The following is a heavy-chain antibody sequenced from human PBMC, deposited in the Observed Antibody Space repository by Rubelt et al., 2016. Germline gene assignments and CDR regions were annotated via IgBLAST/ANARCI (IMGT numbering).Heavy chain of an antibody. CDR1: GGSISSYY. CDR2: IYYSGST. CDR3: ARWLTGRFDP. J-gene: IGHJ5*02. V-gene: IGHV4-59*08. D-gene: IGHD1-14*01. Sequence: QVQLQESGPGLVKPSETLSLTCTVSGGSISSYYWSWIRQPPGKGLEWIGYIYYSGSTNYNPSLKSRVTISVDTSKNQFSLKLGSVTAADTAGDYCARWLTGRFDPWGQGTLVTVSS.